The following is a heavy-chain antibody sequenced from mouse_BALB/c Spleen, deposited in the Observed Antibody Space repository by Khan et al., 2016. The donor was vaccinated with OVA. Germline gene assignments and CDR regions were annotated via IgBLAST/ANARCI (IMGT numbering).Heavy chain of an antibody. V-gene: IGHV2-9*02. J-gene: IGHJ3*01. CDR2: IWTGGIT. CDR1: GFSLSNYG. Sequence: QVQLKESGPGLVAPSQSLSITCTVSGFSLSNYGIHWVRQPPGKGLEWLGVIWTGGITNYNSALMSRLIISKDNSKSQVFLKMNRLQTDDTAIYYGDRSYDYGVGGFAYWGQGTLVTVST. D-gene: IGHD2-4*01. CDR3: DRSYDYGVGGFAY.